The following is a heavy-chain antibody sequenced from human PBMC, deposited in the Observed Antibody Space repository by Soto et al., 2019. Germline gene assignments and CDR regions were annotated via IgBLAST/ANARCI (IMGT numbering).Heavy chain of an antibody. D-gene: IGHD2-2*01. CDR1: GYSFTSYG. V-gene: IGHV1-18*01. CDR3: ARDLTIVPATHPRLENYGMDV. J-gene: IGHJ6*02. Sequence: GASVKVSCKASGYSFTSYGISWVRRAPGQGLEWMGWISPYNGHTQFVERFQGRVTMTTDTSTKTAYMELRNLRSDDTAHYYCARDLTIVPATHPRLENYGMDVWGQGTPVTVSS. CDR2: ISPYNGHT.